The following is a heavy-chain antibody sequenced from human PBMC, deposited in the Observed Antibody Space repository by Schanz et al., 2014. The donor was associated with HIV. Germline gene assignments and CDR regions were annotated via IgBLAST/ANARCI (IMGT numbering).Heavy chain of an antibody. J-gene: IGHJ5*02. Sequence: QVQLVQSGAEVKKPGASVKVSCKASGYTFNSHDINWVRQATGQGLEWMGWMNPNSGNTGYAQKFKGRVTMTRNTSISTAYMELSSLTSDDTAVYFCAGSSEYSSGWYVLWGQGTLVTVSS. D-gene: IGHD3-22*01. V-gene: IGHV1-8*01. CDR3: AGSSEYSSGWYVL. CDR2: MNPNSGNT. CDR1: GYTFNSHD.